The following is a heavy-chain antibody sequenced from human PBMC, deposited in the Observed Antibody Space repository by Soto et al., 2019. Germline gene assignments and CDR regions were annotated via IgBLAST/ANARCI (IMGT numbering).Heavy chain of an antibody. D-gene: IGHD5-12*01. CDR1: GGSISSGGYS. J-gene: IGHJ4*02. V-gene: IGHV4-30-2*01. Sequence: QLQLQESGSGLVKPSQTLSLTCAVSGGSISSGGYSWSWIRQPPGKGLEWIGYIYHSGSTYYNPSRKSLVTNSIDRSKNQFSLKLSFVTAADTAVYYCAAGGGLPRYDLGQGTLVTVSS. CDR3: AAGGGLPRYD. CDR2: IYHSGST.